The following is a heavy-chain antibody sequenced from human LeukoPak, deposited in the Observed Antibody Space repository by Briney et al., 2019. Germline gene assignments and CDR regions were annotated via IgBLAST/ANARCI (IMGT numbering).Heavy chain of an antibody. CDR3: AKATEGSGSYYYYYYGMDV. Sequence: GGSLRLSCAASGFTFSSYAMSWVRQAPGKGLEWVSAISGSGGSTYYADSVKGRFTISRDNSKNTLYLQMNSLRAEDTAVYYCAKATEGSGSYYYYYYGMDVWGQGTTVTVSS. J-gene: IGHJ6*02. CDR1: GFTFSSYA. D-gene: IGHD3-10*01. V-gene: IGHV3-23*01. CDR2: ISGSGGST.